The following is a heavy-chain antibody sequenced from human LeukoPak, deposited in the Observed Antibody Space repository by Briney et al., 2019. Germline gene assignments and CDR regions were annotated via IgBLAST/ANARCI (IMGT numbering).Heavy chain of an antibody. CDR3: AKASRRQYQLLPHFDY. J-gene: IGHJ4*02. CDR1: GFTFSNYA. Sequence: GGSLRLSCAASGFTFSNYAMSWVRQAPGKGLEWVSGISGGGGSTYYADYADSVKGRFTISRDDSKNTLCLQMNSLRAEDMALYYCAKASRRQYQLLPHFDYWGQGTLVTVSS. CDR2: ISGGGGST. D-gene: IGHD2-2*01. V-gene: IGHV3-23*01.